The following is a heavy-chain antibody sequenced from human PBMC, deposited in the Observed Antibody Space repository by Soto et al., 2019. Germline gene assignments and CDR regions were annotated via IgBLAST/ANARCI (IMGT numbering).Heavy chain of an antibody. CDR1: GYTFTYYY. Sequence: ASVKVSCKASGYTFTYYYIHWVRLAPGHGLEWIGWINPKNGGTSHARKFQGRVTMTRDTSRSTVYMELNRLTSDDRAVYYCARRDSSGSFDYWGPGTLVTVSS. J-gene: IGHJ4*01. D-gene: IGHD5-18*01. CDR2: INPKNGGT. V-gene: IGHV1-2*02. CDR3: ARRDSSGSFDY.